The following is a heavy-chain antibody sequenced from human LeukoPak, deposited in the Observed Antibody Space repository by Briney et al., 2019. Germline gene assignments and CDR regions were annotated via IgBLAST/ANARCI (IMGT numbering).Heavy chain of an antibody. CDR3: AKDKMTGNPVSDY. V-gene: IGHV3-74*01. D-gene: IGHD3-9*01. CDR2: IKSDGSSP. CDR1: GFTFSSYW. Sequence: PGGTLRLSCAASGFTFSSYWMHWVRQPPGKGVVWVSRIKSDGSSPAYADSVQRRYTISRDNAQNTLYLQMNSLRAQDTAVYYCAKDKMTGNPVSDYWGQGALVTVSS. J-gene: IGHJ4*02.